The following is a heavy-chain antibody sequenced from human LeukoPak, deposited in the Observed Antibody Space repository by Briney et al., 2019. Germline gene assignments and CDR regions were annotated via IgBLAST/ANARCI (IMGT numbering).Heavy chain of an antibody. CDR3: AKDRVDGSGSQFDS. Sequence: GGSLRLSCAASAFTFSSYEMNWVRQAPGKGLEWVSYIRSRTSTIYYADSVKGRFTISRDNAKNSLYLQMNSLRADDTAVYYCAKDRVDGSGSQFDSWGQGSLVTVSS. D-gene: IGHD3-10*01. J-gene: IGHJ4*02. V-gene: IGHV3-48*03. CDR2: IRSRTSTI. CDR1: AFTFSSYE.